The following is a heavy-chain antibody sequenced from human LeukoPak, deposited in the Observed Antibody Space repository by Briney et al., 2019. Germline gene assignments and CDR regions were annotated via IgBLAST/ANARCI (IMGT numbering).Heavy chain of an antibody. J-gene: IGHJ3*02. V-gene: IGHV4-59*01. Sequence: PSETLSLTCTVSGGSISSYYWSWIRQPPGKGLEWIGCIYYSGSTNYNPSLKSRVTISVDTSKNQFSLKLSSVTAADTAVYYCARDYPYGYDILTGYTPERAFDIWGQGTMVTVSS. CDR2: IYYSGST. D-gene: IGHD3-9*01. CDR3: ARDYPYGYDILTGYTPERAFDI. CDR1: GGSISSYY.